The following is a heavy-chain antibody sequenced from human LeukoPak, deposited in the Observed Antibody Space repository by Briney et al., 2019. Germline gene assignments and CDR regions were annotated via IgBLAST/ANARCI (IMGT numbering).Heavy chain of an antibody. CDR2: IWYDGSNK. J-gene: IGHJ4*02. V-gene: IGHV3-33*01. Sequence: GGSLRLSCAASGFTFSNYGMHWVRQAPGKGLEWVAAIWYDGSNKYYAESVKGRFTISRENSKNTLYLQMNSLRAEDTAVYYCARGWQLGYFDEWGQGTLVTVSS. CDR1: GFTFSNYG. CDR3: ARGWQLGYFDE. D-gene: IGHD3-22*01.